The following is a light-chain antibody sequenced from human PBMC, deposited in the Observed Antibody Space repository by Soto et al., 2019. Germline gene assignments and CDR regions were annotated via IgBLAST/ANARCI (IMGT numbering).Light chain of an antibody. J-gene: IGKJ1*01. CDR2: KAS. CDR3: QQYNSYWT. CDR1: QTISTW. V-gene: IGKV1-5*03. Sequence: DIRMTQSPSTLSASVGDTVTITCRASQTISTWLAWYQQKPGRAPKLLIYKASSLESGVPSRFSGSGYGTEFTLTISSLQPDDFATYYCQQYNSYWTFGQGTKVDIK.